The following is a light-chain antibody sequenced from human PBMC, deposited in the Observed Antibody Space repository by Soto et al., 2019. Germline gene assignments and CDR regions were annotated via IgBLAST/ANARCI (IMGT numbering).Light chain of an antibody. CDR3: AAWDDSLNGGV. Sequence: QSVVTQPPSASGAPGQRVTISCSGSNSNIGSNGVTWYQHLPGTAPKLLIYSLNQRPSGVPDRFSGSQSGTSASLAISGLQSEDEADYYCAAWDDSLNGGVFGGGTQLTVL. J-gene: IGLJ3*02. V-gene: IGLV1-44*01. CDR2: SLN. CDR1: NSNIGSNG.